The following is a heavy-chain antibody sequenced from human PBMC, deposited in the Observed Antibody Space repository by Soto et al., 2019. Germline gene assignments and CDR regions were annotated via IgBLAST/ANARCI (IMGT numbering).Heavy chain of an antibody. V-gene: IGHV4-59*01. J-gene: IGHJ4*02. CDR3: ARGRNAAAGLNHFDY. CDR1: GGSISSYY. CDR2: IYYSGST. Sequence: SETLSLTCTVSGGSISSYYWSWIRQPPGKGLEWIGYIYYSGSTNYNPSLKSRVTISVDTSKNQFSLKLSSVTAADTAVYYCARGRNAAAGLNHFDYWGQGTLVTVSS. D-gene: IGHD6-13*01.